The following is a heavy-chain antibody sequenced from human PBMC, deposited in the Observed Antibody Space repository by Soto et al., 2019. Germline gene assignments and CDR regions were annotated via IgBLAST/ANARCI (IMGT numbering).Heavy chain of an antibody. CDR2: IYYSGST. V-gene: IGHV4-61*01. Sequence: SETLSLTCTVSCGSVSSGSYYCSWIRQPPGKGLEWIGYIYYSGSTNYNPSLKSRVTISVEPSKNQFSLKLSSVTAADTAVYYCARVLSLVRGVDPWGQGTLVNVSS. CDR3: ARVLSLVRGVDP. CDR1: CGSVSSGSYY. J-gene: IGHJ5*02. D-gene: IGHD3-10*01.